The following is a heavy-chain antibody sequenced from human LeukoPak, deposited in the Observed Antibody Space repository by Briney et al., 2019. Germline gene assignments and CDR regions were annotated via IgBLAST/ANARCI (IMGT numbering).Heavy chain of an antibody. CDR3: AREPTEETYYDFWSGYAYYYYYGMDV. J-gene: IGHJ6*02. V-gene: IGHV3-23*01. D-gene: IGHD3-3*01. CDR2: ISGNAGST. Sequence: PGGSLRLSCAASGFTLSSYAMSWVRQAPGKGLEWVSLISGNAGSTYYADSVKGRFTISRDITKNTLYLQMNSLRAEDTAVYYCAREPTEETYYDFWSGYAYYYYYGMDVWGQGTTVTVSS. CDR1: GFTLSSYA.